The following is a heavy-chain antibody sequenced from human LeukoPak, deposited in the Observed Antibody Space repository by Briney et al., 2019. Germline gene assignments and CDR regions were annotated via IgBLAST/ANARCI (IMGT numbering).Heavy chain of an antibody. CDR2: ISGSGQST. CDR3: AKGNLRGPPPNINY. CDR1: GFTFSGYA. V-gene: IGHV3-23*01. Sequence: RPGGSLRLSCAASGFTFSGYAMSWVRQAPGKGLEWVSTISGSGQSTHYADSVKGRFTISRDNSKNTLYLQINSLRAEDTAVYYCAKGNLRGPPPNINYWGQGTLVTVSS. D-gene: IGHD5/OR15-5a*01. J-gene: IGHJ4*02.